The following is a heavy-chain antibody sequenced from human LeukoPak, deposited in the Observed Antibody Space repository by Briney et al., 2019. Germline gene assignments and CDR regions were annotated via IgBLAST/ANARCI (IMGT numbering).Heavy chain of an antibody. V-gene: IGHV3-21*01. CDR3: ARDLEYSSSFRFDP. CDR2: ISSSSSYI. J-gene: IGHJ5*02. D-gene: IGHD6-6*01. Sequence: PGGSLRLSCAASGFTFSSYSMNWVRQAPGKGLEWVSSISSSSSYIYYADSVKGRFTTSRDNAKNSLYLQMNSLRAEDTAVYYCARDLEYSSSFRFDPWGQGTLVTVSS. CDR1: GFTFSSYS.